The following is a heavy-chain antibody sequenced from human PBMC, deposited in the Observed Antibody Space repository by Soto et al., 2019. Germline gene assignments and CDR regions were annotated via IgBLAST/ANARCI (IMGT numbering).Heavy chain of an antibody. CDR3: ARESCNWNNLYGPY. J-gene: IGHJ4*02. CDR1: GYTSTGYH. V-gene: IGHV1-2*02. Sequence: ASVKVSCKASGYTSTGYHTHWVRQAPGQGLEWMGWINPNSGGTNYAQKFQGRVTMTRDTSISTAYMELSRLISDDTAVYYCARESCNWNNLYGPYWGQRTLVTVSS. D-gene: IGHD1-20*01. CDR2: INPNSGGT.